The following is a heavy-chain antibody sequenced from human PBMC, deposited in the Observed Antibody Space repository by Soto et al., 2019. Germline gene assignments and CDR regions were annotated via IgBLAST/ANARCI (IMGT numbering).Heavy chain of an antibody. CDR2: IYHSGST. D-gene: IGHD2-2*03. J-gene: IGHJ4*02. CDR1: GGSISSGGYS. V-gene: IGHV4-30-2*01. CDR3: ARGLVDIVVVPAAVFFDY. Sequence: PSETLSLTCAVSGGSISSGGYSGSWIRHPPGKGLEWIGYIYHSGSTYYNPSLKSRVTISVDRSKNQFSLKLSSVTAADTAVYYCARGLVDIVVVPAAVFFDYWGQGTLVTV.